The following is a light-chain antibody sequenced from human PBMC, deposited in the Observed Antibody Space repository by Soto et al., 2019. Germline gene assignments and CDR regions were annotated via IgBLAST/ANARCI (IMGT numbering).Light chain of an antibody. Sequence: DIQMTQSPSSLSASVGDRVTITCRASQSISSYLNWNQQKPGKAPKVLIYATSSLQSGVSSRFSGSRSGTDFTLTISSLQPEDVATYYCQQSYSTPYRFGQGTKLEIK. V-gene: IGKV1-39*01. J-gene: IGKJ2*03. CDR3: QQSYSTPYR. CDR2: ATS. CDR1: QSISSY.